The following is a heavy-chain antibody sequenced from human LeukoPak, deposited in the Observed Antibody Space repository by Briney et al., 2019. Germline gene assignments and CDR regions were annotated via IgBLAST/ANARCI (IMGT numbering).Heavy chain of an antibody. D-gene: IGHD5-12*01. CDR1: GYTFTGYY. CDR2: INPNSGGT. Sequence: ASVKGSCKASGYTFTGYYMHWVRQAPGQGLEWMGWINPNSGGTNYAQKFQGWVTMTRDTSISTAYMELSRLRSDDTAVYYCARAEGHLTRYSGYDGPVALDYWGQGTLVTVSS. V-gene: IGHV1-2*04. CDR3: ARAEGHLTRYSGYDGPVALDY. J-gene: IGHJ4*02.